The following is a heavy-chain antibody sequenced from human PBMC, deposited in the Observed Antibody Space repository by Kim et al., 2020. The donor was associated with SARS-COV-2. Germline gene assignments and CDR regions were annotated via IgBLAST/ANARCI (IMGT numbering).Heavy chain of an antibody. D-gene: IGHD2-15*01. CDR3: AREEIGYCSGGSCLYYYYYYGMDV. Sequence: ASVKVSCKASGYTFTSYYMHWVRQAPGQGLEWMGIINPSGGSTSYAQKFQGRVTMTRDTSTSTVYMELSSLRSEDTAVYYCAREEIGYCSGGSCLYYYYYYGMDVWGQGTTVTVSS. CDR2: INPSGGST. J-gene: IGHJ6*02. V-gene: IGHV1-46*01. CDR1: GYTFTSYY.